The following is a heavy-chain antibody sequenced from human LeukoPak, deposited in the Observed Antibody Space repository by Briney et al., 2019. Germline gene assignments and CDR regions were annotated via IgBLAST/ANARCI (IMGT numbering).Heavy chain of an antibody. CDR1: GYTFTGYY. J-gene: IGHJ4*02. D-gene: IGHD2-21*01. Sequence: ASVKVSCKASGYTFTGYYMHWVRQAPGQGLEWMGWINPYSGATNHAQKFQGRVTMTRDTSISTAYMDLSSLKSDDTAVYYCARAHIGNDLFIDYWGQGTLVTVSS. V-gene: IGHV1-2*02. CDR2: INPYSGAT. CDR3: ARAHIGNDLFIDY.